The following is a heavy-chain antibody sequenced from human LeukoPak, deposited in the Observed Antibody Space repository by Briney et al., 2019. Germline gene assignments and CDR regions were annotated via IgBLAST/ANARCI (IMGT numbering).Heavy chain of an antibody. CDR2: IVGSGGST. V-gene: IGHV3-23*01. D-gene: IGHD3-9*01. Sequence: PGGSLRLSCAASGFTFSNYAMSWVRQAPGKGLEWVSAIVGSGGSTYYADSVKGRFSISRDNSKNTLFLQMNSLRVEDTALYYCSKWGDYDVLTGYYGPDFWGQGTLVTVSS. J-gene: IGHJ4*02. CDR1: GFTFSNYA. CDR3: SKWGDYDVLTGYYGPDF.